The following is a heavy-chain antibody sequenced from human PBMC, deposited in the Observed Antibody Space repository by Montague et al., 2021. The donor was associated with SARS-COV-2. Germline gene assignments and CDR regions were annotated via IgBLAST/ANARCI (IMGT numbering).Heavy chain of an antibody. V-gene: IGHV4-39*07. J-gene: IGHJ4*02. D-gene: IGHD2-15*01. CDR2: MYYSGST. CDR1: GGSISSYHHY. Sequence: SETLSLTCTVSGGSISSYHHYWGWIRQPPGKGLEWIGSMYYSGSTWLNPSLKSRVTISVDTSKNQLSLNLRSVTAADTAVYFCGRVILFATCNHFDYWGPGTLVTVSS. CDR3: GRVILFATCNHFDY.